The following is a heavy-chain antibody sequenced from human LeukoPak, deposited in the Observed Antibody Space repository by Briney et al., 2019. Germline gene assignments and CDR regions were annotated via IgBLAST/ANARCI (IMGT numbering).Heavy chain of an antibody. J-gene: IGHJ3*02. CDR1: GFTFSSYA. CDR2: ISSNGGST. Sequence: GGSLRLSCSASGFTFSSYAMHWVRQAPGKGLEYVSAISSNGGSTYYADSVKGRFTISRDNSKNTLDLQMNSLRAEDTAVYYCAKDRGVWAFDIWGQGTMVTVSS. CDR3: AKDRGVWAFDI. D-gene: IGHD3-10*01. V-gene: IGHV3-64*04.